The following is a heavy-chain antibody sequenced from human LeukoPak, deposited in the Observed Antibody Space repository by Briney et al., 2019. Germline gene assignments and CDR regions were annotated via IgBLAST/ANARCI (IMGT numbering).Heavy chain of an antibody. CDR3: ARGPRIAAAGTGCYFDY. V-gene: IGHV3-30*07. CDR2: ISYADGSYK. D-gene: IGHD6-13*01. CDR1: GFTFSSYA. Sequence: GGSLRLSCAASGFTFSSYAMHWVRQAPGKGLEWVASISYADGSYKYYADSVKGRFTISRDSSENTLYLQMNSLRAEDTAVYYCARGPRIAAAGTGCYFDYWGQGTLVTVSS. J-gene: IGHJ4*02.